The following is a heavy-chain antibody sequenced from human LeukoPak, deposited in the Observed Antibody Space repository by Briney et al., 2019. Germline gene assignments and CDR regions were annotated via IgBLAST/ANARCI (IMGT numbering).Heavy chain of an antibody. J-gene: IGHJ4*02. Sequence: GGSLRLSCAASGFTFTSYWMHRVRQAPGKGLVWVSHINSDGGSTYYADSVKGRFTISRDNAKNTLYLQMNSLRAEDTAAYYCARDLGGNTDHWGQGTLVTVSS. V-gene: IGHV3-74*01. CDR1: GFTFTSYW. D-gene: IGHD4-23*01. CDR2: INSDGGST. CDR3: ARDLGGNTDH.